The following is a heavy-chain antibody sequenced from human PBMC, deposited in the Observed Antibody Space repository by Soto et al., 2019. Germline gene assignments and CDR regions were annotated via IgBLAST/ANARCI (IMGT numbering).Heavy chain of an antibody. CDR3: ARASIRGGNSASHCGMDV. V-gene: IGHV4-61*01. J-gene: IGHJ6*01. Sequence: PSVTLSLTCSVSGGSMSSYDSMSSYYWSWIRQPPGKGLEWIGHINYSGSTDYNPSLKTRVTISVDTSNNQFSLTPNSVTAAHTAVYYCARASIRGGNSASHCGMDVWGQGSTVLSP. D-gene: IGHD4-4*01. CDR2: INYSGST. CDR1: GGSMSSYDSMSSYY.